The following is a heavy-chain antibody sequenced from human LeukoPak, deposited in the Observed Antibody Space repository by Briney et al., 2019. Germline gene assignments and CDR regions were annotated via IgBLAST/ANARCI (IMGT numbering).Heavy chain of an antibody. CDR1: GFTISNYA. V-gene: IGHV4-34*01. CDR3: ARLLTGYVDY. Sequence: PGGSLRLSCAASGFTISNYAMSWIRQPPGKGLEWIGEINHSGSTNYNPSLKSRVTISVDTSKNQFSLKLSSVTAADTAVYYCARLLTGYVDYWGQGTLVTVSS. J-gene: IGHJ4*02. CDR2: INHSGST. D-gene: IGHD3-9*01.